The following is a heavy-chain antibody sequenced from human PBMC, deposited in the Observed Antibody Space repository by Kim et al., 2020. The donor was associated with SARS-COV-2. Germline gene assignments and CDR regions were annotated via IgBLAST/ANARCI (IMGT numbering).Heavy chain of an antibody. J-gene: IGHJ2*01. Sequence: DPVKGRLTVYRDNSKNTLYLQMNRLRAEDTAVYYCARDLAVAGAGDWYFDLWGRGTLVTVSS. D-gene: IGHD6-19*01. CDR3: ARDLAVAGAGDWYFDL. V-gene: IGHV3-30*07.